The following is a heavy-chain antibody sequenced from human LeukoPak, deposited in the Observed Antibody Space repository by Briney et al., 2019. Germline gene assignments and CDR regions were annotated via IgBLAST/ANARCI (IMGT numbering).Heavy chain of an antibody. J-gene: IGHJ6*04. CDR3: AKGGASSPYTYIDV. CDR2: IGDSGGST. CDR1: GFTFSNHA. Sequence: GGSLRLSCAASGFTFSNHAMSWVRQAPGKGLEWVSVIGDSGGSTYYADSVKGRFTISRDNSKNTLYLQMNSLRADDTAVYRCAKGGASSPYTYIDVWGKGTTVIVSS. D-gene: IGHD6-6*01. V-gene: IGHV3-23*01.